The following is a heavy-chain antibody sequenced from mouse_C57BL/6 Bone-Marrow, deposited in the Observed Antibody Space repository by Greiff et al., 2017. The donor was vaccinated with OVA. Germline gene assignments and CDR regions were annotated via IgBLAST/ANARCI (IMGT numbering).Heavy chain of an antibody. CDR3: ARNWGFDY. CDR2: ISNGGGST. D-gene: IGHD4-1*01. J-gene: IGHJ2*01. V-gene: IGHV5-12*01. Sequence: EVKLMESGGGLVQPGGSLKLSCAASGFTFSDYYMYWVRQTPEKRLEWVAYISNGGGSTYYPDTVKGRFTISRDNAKNTLYLQMSRLKSEDTAMYYCARNWGFDYWGQGTTLTVSS. CDR1: GFTFSDYY.